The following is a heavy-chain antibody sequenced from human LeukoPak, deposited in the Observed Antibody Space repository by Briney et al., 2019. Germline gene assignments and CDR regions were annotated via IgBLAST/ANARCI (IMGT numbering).Heavy chain of an antibody. J-gene: IGHJ5*02. V-gene: IGHV3-7*01. CDR1: GFTFSYNW. Sequence: GGSSRLSCAASGFTFSYNWMSWVRQAAGKGLEWVANINPDGSTKLYVGSGRGRFTISRDNAKNSLYLDMNSLRVDDTAVYYCARGDSSTGWWFDPWGQGARVTVSS. D-gene: IGHD6-13*01. CDR2: INPDGSTK. CDR3: ARGDSSTGWWFDP.